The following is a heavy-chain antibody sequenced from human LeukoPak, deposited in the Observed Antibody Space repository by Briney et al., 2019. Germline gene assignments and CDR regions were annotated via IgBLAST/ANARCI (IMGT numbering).Heavy chain of an antibody. V-gene: IGHV3-30*18. CDR1: GFTFSSYG. J-gene: IGHJ3*02. CDR2: ISYDGSNK. D-gene: IGHD4-23*01. Sequence: GGSLRLSCAASGFTFSSYGMHWVRQAPGKGLEWVAVISYDGSNKYYAGSVKGRFTISRDNSKNTLYLQMNSLRAEDTAVYYCAKDYGGNGSGAFDIWGQGTMVTVSS. CDR3: AKDYGGNGSGAFDI.